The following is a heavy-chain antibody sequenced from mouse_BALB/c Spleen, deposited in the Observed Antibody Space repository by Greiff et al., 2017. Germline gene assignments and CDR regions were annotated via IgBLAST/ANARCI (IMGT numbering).Heavy chain of an antibody. Sequence: VKLVESGPELVKPGASVKMSCKASGYTFTDYVISWVKQRTGQGLEWIGEIYPGSGSTYYNEKFKGKATLTADKSSNTAYMQLSSLTSEDSAVYFCASGRYYFDYWGQGTTLTVSS. V-gene: IGHV1-77*01. CDR3: ASGRYYFDY. D-gene: IGHD4-1*01. CDR2: IYPGSGST. J-gene: IGHJ2*01. CDR1: GYTFTDYV.